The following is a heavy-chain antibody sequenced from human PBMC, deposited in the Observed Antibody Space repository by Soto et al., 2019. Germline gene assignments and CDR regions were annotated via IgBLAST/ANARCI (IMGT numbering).Heavy chain of an antibody. D-gene: IGHD6-13*01. Sequence: ASVKVSCKASGYTFTSYAMHWVRQAPGQRLEWMGWINAGNGNTKYSQKFQGRVTITRDTSASTAYMELSSLRSEDTAVYYCARGRIAAAQVLDYWGQGTLVTVSS. CDR2: INAGNGNT. V-gene: IGHV1-3*01. CDR1: GYTFTSYA. CDR3: ARGRIAAAQVLDY. J-gene: IGHJ4*02.